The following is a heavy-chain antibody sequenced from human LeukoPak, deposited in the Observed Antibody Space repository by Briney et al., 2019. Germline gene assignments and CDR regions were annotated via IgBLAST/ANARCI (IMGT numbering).Heavy chain of an antibody. J-gene: IGHJ4*02. D-gene: IGHD6-13*01. CDR3: ARRAAALDY. CDR2: FHYSGNT. V-gene: IGHV4-59*08. CDR1: GGSISRYY. Sequence: SETPSLTCTVSGGSISRYYWSWIRQPPGKGLEWIGYFHYSGNTNYNPSLSSRITMSVDTSKNQFSLKLNSVTAADTAVYYCARRAAALDYWGQGTLVTVSS.